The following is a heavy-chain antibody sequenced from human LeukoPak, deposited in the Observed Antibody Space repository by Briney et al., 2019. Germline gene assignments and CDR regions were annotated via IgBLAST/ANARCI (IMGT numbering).Heavy chain of an antibody. CDR2: ITASGGGT. CDR1: EFIFSSYA. J-gene: IGHJ4*02. Sequence: GGSLRLSCAASEFIFSSYAMSWVRQAPGKGLEWVSTITASGGGTYHADSVKGRFTISRDTSKNTLYLQMNSLRAEDTAVYYCAPRGGSSFDYWGRGTLVTVSS. V-gene: IGHV3-23*01. CDR3: APRGGSSFDY. D-gene: IGHD6-13*01.